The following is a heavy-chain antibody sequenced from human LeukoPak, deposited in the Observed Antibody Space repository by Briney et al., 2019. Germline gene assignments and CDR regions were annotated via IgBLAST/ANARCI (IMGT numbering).Heavy chain of an antibody. CDR3: ARASGSYYYFDY. CDR2: IIPIFGTA. J-gene: IGHJ4*02. D-gene: IGHD1-26*01. V-gene: IGHV1-69*13. Sequence: ASVKVSCKASGGTFSSYAISWVRQAPGQGLEWMGGIIPIFGTANYAQKFQGRVTITADESTSTAYMELSGLRSEDTAVYYCARASGSYYYFDYWGQGTLVTVSS. CDR1: GGTFSSYA.